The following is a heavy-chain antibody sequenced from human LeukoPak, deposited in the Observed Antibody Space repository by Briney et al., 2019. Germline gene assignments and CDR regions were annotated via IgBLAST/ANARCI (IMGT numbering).Heavy chain of an antibody. CDR1: GGSISSGDYY. Sequence: SETLSLTCTVSGGSISSGDYYWSWIRQPPGKGLEWIGYIYYSGSTYYNPSLKSRVTISVDTSKNQFSLKLSSVTAADTAVYYCAREGVVAAAKGAFDIWGQGTVVTVSS. CDR2: IYYSGST. J-gene: IGHJ3*02. D-gene: IGHD2-15*01. CDR3: AREGVVAAAKGAFDI. V-gene: IGHV4-30-4*01.